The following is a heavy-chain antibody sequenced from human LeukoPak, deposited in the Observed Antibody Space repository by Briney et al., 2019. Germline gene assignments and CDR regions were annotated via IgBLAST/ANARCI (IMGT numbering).Heavy chain of an antibody. CDR2: INAGNGNT. Sequence: ASVKVSCKASGYTFTSYAMHWVRQAPGQRLEWMGWINAGNGNTKYSQKFQGRVTITRDTSASTAYMELSSLRSEDTAVYYCARVGGSSWSAYFDYWGQGTLVTVSS. V-gene: IGHV1-3*01. CDR3: ARVGGSSWSAYFDY. CDR1: GYTFTSYA. J-gene: IGHJ4*02. D-gene: IGHD6-13*01.